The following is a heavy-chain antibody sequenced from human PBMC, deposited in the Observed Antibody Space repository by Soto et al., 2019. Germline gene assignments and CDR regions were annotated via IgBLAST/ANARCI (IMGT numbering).Heavy chain of an antibody. D-gene: IGHD4-4*01. CDR2: VYYGGT. CDR1: GGSMSSNY. CDR3: VSYRGAFYFEY. V-gene: IGHV4-59*01. J-gene: IGHJ4*02. Sequence: SETLSLTCSVSGGSMSSNYWSWIRQSPGKGLEWIGFVYYGGTNYNPSFESRVTMSVDTPKKQFSLELGSVAAADTAVYYCVSYRGAFYFEYWGPGTLVTVSS.